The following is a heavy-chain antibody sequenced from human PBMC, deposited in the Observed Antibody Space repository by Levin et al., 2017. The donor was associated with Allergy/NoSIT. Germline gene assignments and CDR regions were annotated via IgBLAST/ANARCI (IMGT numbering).Heavy chain of an antibody. CDR1: GGSFTSST. Sequence: PGGSLRLSCKASGGSFTSSTLSWVRQAPGQGLEWVGRVIPLLGVPDYAQKFQGRVTISADTSTTTVYMELSSLRSEDTAMYFCARERGDFYDSSTFHSNFDYWGQGTLVTVSS. V-gene: IGHV1-69*04. CDR3: ARERGDFYDSSTFHSNFDY. D-gene: IGHD3-22*01. CDR2: VIPLLGVP. J-gene: IGHJ4*02.